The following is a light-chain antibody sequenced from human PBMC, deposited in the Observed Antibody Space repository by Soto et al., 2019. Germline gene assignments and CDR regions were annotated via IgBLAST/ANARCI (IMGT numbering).Light chain of an antibody. Sequence: QSALTQPRSVSGSPGQSVTISCTGTSSDVGGYNYVSWYQQHPGKAPKLMIYDVSKRPSGVPDRFSGSKSGNTASLTISGLQAEDEADYYCCSYAGSYTFPFVFGGGTKVTVL. CDR3: CSYAGSYTFPFV. J-gene: IGLJ3*02. V-gene: IGLV2-11*01. CDR1: SSDVGGYNY. CDR2: DVS.